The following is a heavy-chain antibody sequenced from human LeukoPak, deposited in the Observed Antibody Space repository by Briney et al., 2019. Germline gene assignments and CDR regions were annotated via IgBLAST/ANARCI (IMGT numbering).Heavy chain of an antibody. Sequence: ASVKVSCKASGYTFTSYGISWVRQAPGQGLEWMGWISAYNGNTNYAQKLQGRVTMTTDTSTSTAYMELRSLRSDDTAVYYCARDGVVVAADYYYYGMDVWGKGTTVTVSP. CDR2: ISAYNGNT. V-gene: IGHV1-18*04. CDR3: ARDGVVVAADYYYYGMDV. D-gene: IGHD2-15*01. J-gene: IGHJ6*04. CDR1: GYTFTSYG.